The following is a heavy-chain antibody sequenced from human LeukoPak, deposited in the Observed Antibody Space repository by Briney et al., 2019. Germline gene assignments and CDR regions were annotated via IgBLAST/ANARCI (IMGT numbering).Heavy chain of an antibody. J-gene: IGHJ4*02. CDR2: ISWNSGSI. D-gene: IGHD3-22*01. V-gene: IGHV3-9*01. CDR3: AREAGYYDSSGYYYFDY. CDR1: GFTFDDYA. Sequence: GGSLRLSCAASGFTFDDYAMHWVRQALGKGLEWVSGISWNSGSIGYADSVKGRFTISRDNAKNSLYLQMNSLRAEDTALYYCAREAGYYDSSGYYYFDYWGQGTLVTVSS.